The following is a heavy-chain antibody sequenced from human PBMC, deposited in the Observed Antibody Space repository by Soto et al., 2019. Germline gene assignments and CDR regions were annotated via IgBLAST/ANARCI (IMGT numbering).Heavy chain of an antibody. D-gene: IGHD3-16*01. V-gene: IGHV3-23*01. Sequence: EVQLLASGGGLVQPGGSLRLSCAASGFTFYSYAMDWVRQAPGKGLEWVSSISARSDNTYYAESVKGRFTISRDHSKSTLYLQVNSLRAEDTAIYYCAKRGDSYYYGMNVWGQGTTVTVSS. CDR2: ISARSDNT. J-gene: IGHJ6*02. CDR3: AKRGDSYYYGMNV. CDR1: GFTFYSYA.